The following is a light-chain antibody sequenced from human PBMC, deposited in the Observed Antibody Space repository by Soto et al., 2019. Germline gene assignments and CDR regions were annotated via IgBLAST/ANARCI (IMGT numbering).Light chain of an antibody. Sequence: EVVMTQSPATLSVSPGERATLSCRASQSVTNRLAWYQQKPGQAPRLLIYAASIRATGIPARFSGSGSGTEFTLTISSLQSEDFAVYYCQQYNDWVTFGGGTKVEIK. CDR3: QQYNDWVT. J-gene: IGKJ4*01. V-gene: IGKV3D-15*01. CDR2: AAS. CDR1: QSVTNR.